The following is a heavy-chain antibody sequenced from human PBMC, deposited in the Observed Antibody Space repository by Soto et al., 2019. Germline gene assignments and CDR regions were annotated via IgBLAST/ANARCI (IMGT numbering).Heavy chain of an antibody. D-gene: IGHD5-18*01. CDR3: ARWNVQYDSYGYF. CDR2: TTHDGNNE. CDR1: GFTFSTFP. Sequence: GSLRLSCAASGFTFSTFPMHWVRQAPGKGLEWVALTTHDGNNEYYADSVKGRFTISRDNSKNTLYLQMNSLRGEDTAVYYCARWNVQYDSYGYFWGQGTLVTVSS. J-gene: IGHJ4*02. V-gene: IGHV3-30-3*01.